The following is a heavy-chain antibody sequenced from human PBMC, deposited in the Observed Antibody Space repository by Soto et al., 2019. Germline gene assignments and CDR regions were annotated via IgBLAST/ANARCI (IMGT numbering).Heavy chain of an antibody. CDR1: GFTFSSYG. CDR2: ISYDGSNK. D-gene: IGHD6-13*01. CDR3: AKDLSLNIAAIYYYYGMDV. V-gene: IGHV3-30*18. Sequence: PGGSLRLSCAASGFTFSSYGMHWVRQAPGKGLEWVAVISYDGSNKYYADSVKGRFTISRDNSKNTLYLQMNSLRAEDTAVYYCAKDLSLNIAAIYYYYGMDVWGQGTTVTVS. J-gene: IGHJ6*02.